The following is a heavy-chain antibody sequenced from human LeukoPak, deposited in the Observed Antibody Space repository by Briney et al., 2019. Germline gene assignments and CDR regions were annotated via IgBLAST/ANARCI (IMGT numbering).Heavy chain of an antibody. CDR3: ARAPREGFSGSYHDY. D-gene: IGHD1-26*01. V-gene: IGHV3-64*01. Sequence: GGSLRLSCAASGFTFSSYAMHWVRQAPGKGLEYVSAISSNGDNTYYANSVKGRFTISRDNSKNTLYPQMASLRGEDTAVYYCARAPREGFSGSYHDYWGQGTLVTVSS. J-gene: IGHJ4*02. CDR2: ISSNGDNT. CDR1: GFTFSSYA.